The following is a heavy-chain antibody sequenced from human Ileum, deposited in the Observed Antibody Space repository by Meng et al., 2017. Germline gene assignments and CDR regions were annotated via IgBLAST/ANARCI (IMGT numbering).Heavy chain of an antibody. CDR2: IFPTGSA. V-gene: IGHV4-4*07. J-gene: IGHJ4*02. CDR3: ASSPPTTRLRLQS. D-gene: IGHD1-26*01. Sequence: SETLSLTCTVSGDSISRYDWNWIRQPAGEGLQWIGRIFPTGSADYSPSLKGRVSISTDTSKNQLSLKLYSVTAADTAVYYCASSPPTTRLRLQSWGQGTLVTVSS. CDR1: GDSISRYD.